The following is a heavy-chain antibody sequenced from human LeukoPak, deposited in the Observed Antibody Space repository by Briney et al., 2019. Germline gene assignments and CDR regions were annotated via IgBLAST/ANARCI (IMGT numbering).Heavy chain of an antibody. D-gene: IGHD5-18*01. V-gene: IGHV3-9*01. CDR3: AKDSTAMGTYYFDY. CDR1: GFTFDDYA. CDR2: ISWNSGSI. Sequence: GGSLRLSCAASGFTFDDYAMHWVRQAPGKGLEGVSGISWNSGSIGYADSVKGRFTISRDNAKNSLYLQMNSLRAEDTALYYCAKDSTAMGTYYFDYWGQGTLVTVSS. J-gene: IGHJ4*02.